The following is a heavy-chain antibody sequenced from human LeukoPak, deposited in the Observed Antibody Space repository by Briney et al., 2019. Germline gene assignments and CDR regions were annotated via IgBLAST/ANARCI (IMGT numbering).Heavy chain of an antibody. CDR2: ISSSSSYI. Sequence: XYSXXWXRQAPGXGXXWVSSISSSSSYIYYADSVKGRFTISRDNAKNXLYLQMNSMRAEDTAVYYCXXXXTXXXXDYWGQXTXVTVSS. J-gene: IGHJ4*02. V-gene: IGHV3-21*01. CDR3: XXXXTXXXXDY. CDR1: XYS.